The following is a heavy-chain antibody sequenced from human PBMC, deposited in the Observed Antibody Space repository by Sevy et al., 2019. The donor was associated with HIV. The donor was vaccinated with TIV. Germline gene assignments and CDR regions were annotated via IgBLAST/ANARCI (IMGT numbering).Heavy chain of an antibody. Sequence: GESLKISCKGSGYSFTSYWIGWVRQMPGKGLEWVGIIYPGDSDTRYSPSLQGQVTISADKSITTAYLQWSSLKASDTAMYYCAITGWELPGWFDPWGQGTLVTVSS. V-gene: IGHV5-51*01. D-gene: IGHD1-26*01. J-gene: IGHJ5*02. CDR1: GYSFTSYW. CDR2: IYPGDSDT. CDR3: AITGWELPGWFDP.